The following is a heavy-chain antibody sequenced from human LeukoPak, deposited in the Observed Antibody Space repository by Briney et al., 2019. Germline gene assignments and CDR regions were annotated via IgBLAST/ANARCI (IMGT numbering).Heavy chain of an antibody. D-gene: IGHD2-2*01. CDR3: ARGYSKVVPADY. J-gene: IGHJ4*02. V-gene: IGHV1-18*01. Sequence: ASVKVSCKASGYTLTSYGISWVRQAPGQGLEWMGWISAYYGNTNYAQKLQGRVTMTTDTSTSTAYMELRSLRSDDTAVYYCARGYSKVVPADYWGQGTLVTVSS. CDR2: ISAYYGNT. CDR1: GYTLTSYG.